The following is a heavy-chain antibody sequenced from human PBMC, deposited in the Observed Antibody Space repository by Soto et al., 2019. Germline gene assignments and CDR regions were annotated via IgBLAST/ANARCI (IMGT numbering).Heavy chain of an antibody. J-gene: IGHJ4*02. V-gene: IGHV1-46*01. D-gene: IGHD2-15*01. Sequence: ASVKVSCKASGYTFTIYHMHWVRQAPGQGLEWMGIINPSDTSTTYAQKFQGRVAMTRDTSTNTVFMELSSLRSEDTAVYYCARGYSHFDHWGQGTQVTVSS. CDR3: ARGYSHFDH. CDR2: INPSDTST. CDR1: GYTFTIYH.